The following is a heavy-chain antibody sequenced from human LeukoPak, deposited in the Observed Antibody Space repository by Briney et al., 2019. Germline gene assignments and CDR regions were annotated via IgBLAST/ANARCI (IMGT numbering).Heavy chain of an antibody. CDR3: ARNYYDFWSGIFAFDI. CDR2: IYCSGST. Sequence: SETLSLTCTVSGGSISSYYWSWIRQPPGKGLEWIGYIYCSGSTNYNPSLKSRVTISVDTSKNQFSLKLSSVTAADTAVYYCARNYYDFWSGIFAFDIWGQGTMVTVSS. CDR1: GGSISSYY. V-gene: IGHV4-59*01. D-gene: IGHD3-3*01. J-gene: IGHJ3*02.